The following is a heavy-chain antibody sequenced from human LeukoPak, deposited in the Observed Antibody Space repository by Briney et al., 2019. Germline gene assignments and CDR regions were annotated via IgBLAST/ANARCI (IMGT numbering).Heavy chain of an antibody. CDR1: GFTFSDWA. CDR2: ISGDGGGT. V-gene: IGHV3-23*01. D-gene: IGHD1/OR15-1a*01. J-gene: IGHJ4*02. Sequence: GGSLRLSCAASGFTFSDWAITWVRQAPGMGLEWVSSISGDGGGTYYADSVKGRFTVSRDNSKNTLYLEINSLRVEDTAVYYCAKWAGSGEQTKRYFGPFDFWGQGTLVTVSS. CDR3: AKWAGSGEQTKRYFGPFDF.